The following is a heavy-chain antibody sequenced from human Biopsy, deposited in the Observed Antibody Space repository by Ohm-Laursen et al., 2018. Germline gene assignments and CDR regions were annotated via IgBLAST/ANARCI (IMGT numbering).Heavy chain of an antibody. CDR2: ISSGGTTI. D-gene: IGHD4-23*01. CDR1: GFPFSDYY. J-gene: IGHJ6*02. Sequence: SLRLSCAASGFPFSDYYMRWIRQAPGKGLEWVSYISSGGTTIYYADSVKGRFTISRDNAKSSLYLQMNSLRADDTAVYYCARDTRWSPYHMDVWAKGPRSPSP. V-gene: IGHV3-11*01. CDR3: ARDTRWSPYHMDV.